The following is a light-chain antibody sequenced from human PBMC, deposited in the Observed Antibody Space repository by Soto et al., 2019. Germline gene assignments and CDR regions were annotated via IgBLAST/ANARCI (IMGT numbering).Light chain of an antibody. CDR3: QQYNKWPLWT. Sequence: EIVLTQSPATLSVSPGERATLSCRASQSVSNNLAWFQQKPGQAPSLLIYGASTRATGIPARFSGSGSGTELTLTITSLQSEDFAVYYCQQYNKWPLWTFGQGTKVEIK. V-gene: IGKV3-15*01. J-gene: IGKJ1*01. CDR1: QSVSNN. CDR2: GAS.